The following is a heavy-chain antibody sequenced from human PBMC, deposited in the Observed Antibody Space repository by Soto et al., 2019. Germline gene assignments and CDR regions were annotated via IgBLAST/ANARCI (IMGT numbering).Heavy chain of an antibody. D-gene: IGHD3-10*01. J-gene: IGHJ6*02. Sequence: GGSLRLSCAASGFTFSRYEMNWVRQAPGKGLEWVSYISSSGSTIYYADSVKGRFTISRDNAKNSLYLQMNSLRAEDTAVYYGARDPVPYGSGPYGMDVWGQGTTVTVSS. CDR2: ISSSGSTI. V-gene: IGHV3-48*03. CDR1: GFTFSRYE. CDR3: ARDPVPYGSGPYGMDV.